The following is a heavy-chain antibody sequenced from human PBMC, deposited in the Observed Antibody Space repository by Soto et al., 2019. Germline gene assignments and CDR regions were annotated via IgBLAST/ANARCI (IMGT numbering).Heavy chain of an antibody. J-gene: IGHJ4*02. Sequence: ASVKVSCKVSGYTLTELSMHWVRQAPGKGLEWMGGFDPEDGETIYAQKFQGRVTMTEDTSTDTAYMELSSLRSEDTAVYYCATDPGYCSGGSCPPGYWGQGTLVTVSS. CDR3: ATDPGYCSGGSCPPGY. CDR2: FDPEDGET. V-gene: IGHV1-24*01. CDR1: GYTLTELS. D-gene: IGHD2-15*01.